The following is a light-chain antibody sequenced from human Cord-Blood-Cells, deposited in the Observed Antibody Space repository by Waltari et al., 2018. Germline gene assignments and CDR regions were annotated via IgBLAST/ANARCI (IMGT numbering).Light chain of an antibody. V-gene: IGKV3-15*01. CDR3: QQYNNWPLT. J-gene: IGKJ4*01. CDR2: GAS. CDR1: QSVSSN. Sequence: EIVMTQSPATLSVSPGERATLSCRASQSVSSNLAWYQQKPGQAPRLLIYGASPRATGIPARFSGSGSGTAFTLTISSLQSEDFAVYYCQQYNNWPLTFGGGTKVEIK.